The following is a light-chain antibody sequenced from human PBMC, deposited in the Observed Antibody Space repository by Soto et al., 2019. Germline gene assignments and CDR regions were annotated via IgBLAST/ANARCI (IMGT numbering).Light chain of an antibody. CDR1: QSVTNNY. CDR3: HQYGATPGT. CDR2: GAS. J-gene: IGKJ1*01. Sequence: EIVLTQSPDTLSLSPGERVTLSCRASQSVTNNYLAWYQQKPGQGPRLLIHGASSRAPDTPDRFSGSGSGTDFTLTISRLEPEDFALYYCHQYGATPGTFGQGTKLDIK. V-gene: IGKV3-20*01.